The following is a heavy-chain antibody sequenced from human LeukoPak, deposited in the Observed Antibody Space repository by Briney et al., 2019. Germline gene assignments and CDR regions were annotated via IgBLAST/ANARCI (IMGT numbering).Heavy chain of an antibody. CDR3: ARDSYGMDV. J-gene: IGHJ6*02. CDR1: GFTFSSYA. CDR2: ISDDGSNK. V-gene: IGHV3-30-3*01. Sequence: PGRSLRLSCAAAGFTFSSYAMHWVRQDPGKGLEWVAVISDDGSNKYYADSVKGRFTISRDNSKNTLYLQMNSLRAEDTAVYYCARDSYGMDVWGQGTTVTVSS.